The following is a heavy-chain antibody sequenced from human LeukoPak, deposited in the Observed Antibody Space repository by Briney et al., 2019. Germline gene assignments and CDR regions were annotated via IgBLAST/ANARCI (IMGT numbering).Heavy chain of an antibody. V-gene: IGHV4-34*01. CDR3: ARGGVGGYYYYYMDV. D-gene: IGHD3-16*01. CDR2: INHSGST. Sequence: SETLSLTCAVYGGSSSGYYWSWIRQPPGKGLEWIGEINHSGSTNYNPSLKSRVTISVDTSKNQFSLKLSSVTAADTAVYYCARGGVGGYYYYYMDVWGKGTTVTVSS. CDR1: GGSSSGYY. J-gene: IGHJ6*03.